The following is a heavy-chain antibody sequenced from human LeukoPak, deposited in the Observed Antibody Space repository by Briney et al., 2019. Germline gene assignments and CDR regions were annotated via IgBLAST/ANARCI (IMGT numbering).Heavy chain of an antibody. J-gene: IGHJ5*02. Sequence: SETLSLTCTVSGGSISSSSYYWGWIRQPPGKGLEWIGEIYHSGSTNYNPSLKSRVTISVDKSKNQFSLKLSSVTAADTAVYYCARGGVYYGSGSPPDWFDPWGQGTLVTVSS. CDR2: IYHSGST. D-gene: IGHD3-10*01. CDR3: ARGGVYYGSGSPPDWFDP. CDR1: GGSISSSSYY. V-gene: IGHV4-39*07.